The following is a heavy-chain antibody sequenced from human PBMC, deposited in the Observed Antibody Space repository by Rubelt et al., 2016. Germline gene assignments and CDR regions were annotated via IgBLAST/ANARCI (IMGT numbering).Heavy chain of an antibody. CDR1: GGSVSSYY. CDR3: ARVTSAGTSYYYMDV. Sequence: QVQLQESGPGLVKPSETLSLTCTVSGGSVSSYYWSWIRQPPGQGLEWIGYIYYSGTTNYNPSLKSRATISVDTSENQFSLKLNSITAADTAGYYCARVTSAGTSYYYMDVWGKGTTVTVSS. J-gene: IGHJ6*03. D-gene: IGHD6-13*01. CDR2: IYYSGTT. V-gene: IGHV4-59*02.